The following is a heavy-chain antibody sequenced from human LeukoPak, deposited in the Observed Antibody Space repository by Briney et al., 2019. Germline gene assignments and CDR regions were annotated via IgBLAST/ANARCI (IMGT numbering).Heavy chain of an antibody. Sequence: GGSLRLSSAASGFTFSSNYMSWVRQAPGKGLEWVSVIYSGGSTYYSDSVKGRFTISRDNSKNTLYLQMNGLRAEDTAVYYCARGSEWELPLLLFDYWGQGTLVTVSS. CDR2: IYSGGST. D-gene: IGHD1-26*01. CDR1: GFTFSSNY. V-gene: IGHV3-66*01. J-gene: IGHJ4*02. CDR3: ARGSEWELPLLLFDY.